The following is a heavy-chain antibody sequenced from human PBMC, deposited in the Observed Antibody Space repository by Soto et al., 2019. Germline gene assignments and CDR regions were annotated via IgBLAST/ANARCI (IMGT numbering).Heavy chain of an antibody. CDR2: IHYGGGT. V-gene: IGHV4-59*01. Sequence: SDTLSLTCTVSGGSISSYYWNLIRQPPGKGLEWIGDIHYGGGTNYNPSLKSRVTLSVDTSKNQFSLKLSSVTAADTAVYYCASQYYYDSSGSQTFDYWGQGTQVTVSS. J-gene: IGHJ4*02. D-gene: IGHD3-22*01. CDR3: ASQYYYDSSGSQTFDY. CDR1: GGSISSYY.